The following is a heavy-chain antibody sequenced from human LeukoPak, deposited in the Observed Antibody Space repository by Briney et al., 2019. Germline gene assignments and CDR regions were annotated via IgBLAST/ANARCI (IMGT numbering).Heavy chain of an antibody. CDR2: IYTSGST. CDR3: ARQGELGRDAFDI. Sequence: SQTLSLTCTVSGGSISSGSYYWSWIRQPAGKGLEWIGRIYTSGSTNYNPSLKSRVTISVDTSKNQFSLKLSSVTAADTAVYYCARQGELGRDAFDIWGQGTMVTVSS. D-gene: IGHD7-27*01. J-gene: IGHJ3*02. CDR1: GGSISSGSYY. V-gene: IGHV4-61*02.